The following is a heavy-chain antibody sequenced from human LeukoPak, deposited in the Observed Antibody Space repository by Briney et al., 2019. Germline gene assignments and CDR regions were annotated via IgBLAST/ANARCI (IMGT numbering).Heavy chain of an antibody. CDR3: ARGPSGYSYGGYDY. Sequence: PGGSLRLSCAASGFSFSGYGMHWVRQAPGKGLEWVAFIRYDGSNEYYADSVKGRFTISRDNSKNTLYLQMNSLRAEDTAVYYCARGPSGYSYGGYDYWGQGTLVTVSS. J-gene: IGHJ4*02. V-gene: IGHV3-30*02. CDR2: IRYDGSNE. CDR1: GFSFSGYG. D-gene: IGHD5-18*01.